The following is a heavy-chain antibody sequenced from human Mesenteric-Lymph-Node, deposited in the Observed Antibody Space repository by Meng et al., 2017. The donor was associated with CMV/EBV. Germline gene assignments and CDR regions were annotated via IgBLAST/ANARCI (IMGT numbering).Heavy chain of an antibody. CDR1: GYTFTSYA. Sequence: SGYTFTSYAMHWVHQAPGQRLEWMGWINAGNGNTKYSQKFQGRVTITRDTSASTAYMELSSLRSEDTAVYYCARAYGSGSYYNWFDPWGQGTLVTVSS. CDR2: INAGNGNT. J-gene: IGHJ5*02. D-gene: IGHD3-10*01. V-gene: IGHV1-3*01. CDR3: ARAYGSGSYYNWFDP.